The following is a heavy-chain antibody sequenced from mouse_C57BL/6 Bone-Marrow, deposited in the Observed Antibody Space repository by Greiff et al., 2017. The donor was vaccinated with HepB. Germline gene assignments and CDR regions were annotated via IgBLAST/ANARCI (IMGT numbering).Heavy chain of an antibody. CDR1: GYSITSGYY. CDR2: ISYDGSN. D-gene: IGHD2-4*01. CDR3: AREGDYDVGFYAMDY. V-gene: IGHV3-6*01. Sequence: DVQLQESGPGLVKPSQSLSLTCSVTGYSITSGYYWNWIRQFPGNKLEWMGYISYDGSNNYNPSLKNRISITRDTSKNQFFLKLNSVTTEDTATYYCAREGDYDVGFYAMDYWGQGTSVTVSS. J-gene: IGHJ4*01.